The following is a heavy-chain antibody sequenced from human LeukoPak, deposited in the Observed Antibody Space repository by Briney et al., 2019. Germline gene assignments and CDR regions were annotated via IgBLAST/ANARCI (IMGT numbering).Heavy chain of an antibody. CDR1: GFTFSSYR. CDR3: ARGYSDGYGY. V-gene: IGHV3-21*01. Sequence: GGSLRLSCAASGFTFSSYRMNWVRQAPGKGLDWVSSISNSSSYIYYADSVKGRFSISKENAKSSMYLQMTSLRAEDSAVYYSARGYSDGYGYWGQGTLVTVSS. J-gene: IGHJ4*02. CDR2: ISNSSSYI. D-gene: IGHD5-18*01.